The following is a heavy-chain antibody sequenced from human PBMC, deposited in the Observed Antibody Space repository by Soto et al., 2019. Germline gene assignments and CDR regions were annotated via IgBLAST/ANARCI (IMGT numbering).Heavy chain of an antibody. Sequence: QVQLVESGGGVVQPGRSLRLSCAASGFTFSSYAMHWVRQAPGKGLEWVAVISYDGSNKYYADSVKGRFTISRDNSKNTLYLQMNSLRAEDTAVYYCARGTVEYCSGGSCYGPTRRTWGRFDYWGQGTLVTVSS. CDR2: ISYDGSNK. V-gene: IGHV3-30-3*01. D-gene: IGHD2-15*01. CDR1: GFTFSSYA. CDR3: ARGTVEYCSGGSCYGPTRRTWGRFDY. J-gene: IGHJ4*02.